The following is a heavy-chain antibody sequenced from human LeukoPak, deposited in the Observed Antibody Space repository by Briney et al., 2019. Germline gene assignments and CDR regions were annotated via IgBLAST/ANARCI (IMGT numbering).Heavy chain of an antibody. D-gene: IGHD1-26*01. J-gene: IGHJ4*02. CDR2: IRYDGSDK. CDR1: GFTFKNYG. V-gene: IGHV3-30*02. Sequence: GGSLRLSCEGSGFTFKNYGMHWVRQAPGKGLEWVAFIRYDGSDKYYADSVKGRFTISRDNSRSTMYLEMNSLRVEDTAMYYCARDIVVTSVRLYDHWGQGTLVTVSS. CDR3: ARDIVVTSVRLYDH.